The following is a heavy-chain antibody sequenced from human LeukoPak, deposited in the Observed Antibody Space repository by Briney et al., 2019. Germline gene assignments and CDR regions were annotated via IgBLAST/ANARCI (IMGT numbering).Heavy chain of an antibody. CDR3: ARMTFGGMDV. D-gene: IGHD3-16*01. J-gene: IGHJ6*04. V-gene: IGHV3-72*01. CDR2: TTSKGNNYIT. CDR1: GLTLSDQY. Sequence: GGSLRPSCVVSGLTLSDQYMEWVRQAPGKGLEWVGRTTSKGNNYITEYAASVRGRFTISRDDSRNSGYLQMNSLKTEDTAVYYCARMTFGGMDVWDKGATVTVSS.